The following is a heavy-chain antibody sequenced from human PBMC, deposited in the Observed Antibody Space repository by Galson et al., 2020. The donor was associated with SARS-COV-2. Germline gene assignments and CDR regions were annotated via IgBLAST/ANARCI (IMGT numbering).Heavy chain of an antibody. D-gene: IGHD3-10*01. CDR3: ARGLLWFGELLYGAAFEI. CDR2: INAGNGNT. V-gene: IGHV1-3*01. J-gene: IGHJ3*02. CDR1: GYTFTGYA. Sequence: ASVKVSCKASGYTFTGYAIHWVRQAPGQRLEWMGWINAGNGNTKYSQKFQGKVTITRDTSARTAYMELSSLRSEDTAVYYCARGLLWFGELLYGAAFEIWGQGTMVTVSS.